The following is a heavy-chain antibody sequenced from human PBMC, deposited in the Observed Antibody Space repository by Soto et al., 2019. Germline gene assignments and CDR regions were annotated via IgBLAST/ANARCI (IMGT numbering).Heavy chain of an antibody. V-gene: IGHV4-39*07. CDR3: ARLYGWAPDY. CDR2: IYYTGNT. Sequence: PSETLSLTCTVSGGSISSSGYYWGWIRQPPGKGLEWIGSIYYTGNTYYNPSLRSRTTISVDPSKNQFSLQLSSVTAADTAVYYCARLYGWAPDYWGQGTLVTVSS. J-gene: IGHJ4*02. D-gene: IGHD4-17*01. CDR1: GGSISSSGYY.